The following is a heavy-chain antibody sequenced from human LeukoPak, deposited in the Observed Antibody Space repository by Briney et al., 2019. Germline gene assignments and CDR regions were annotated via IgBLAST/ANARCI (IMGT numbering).Heavy chain of an antibody. CDR2: ISNSSSTI. J-gene: IGHJ4*02. V-gene: IGHV3-48*01. Sequence: GGSLRLSCAASGFTFSSYSMNWVRQAPGKGLEWVSYISNSSSTIYYADSVKGRFTISRDNAKNSLYLQMNSLRAEDTAVYYCARGGSYGYGYWGQGTLVTVSS. D-gene: IGHD5-18*01. CDR1: GFTFSSYS. CDR3: ARGGSYGYGY.